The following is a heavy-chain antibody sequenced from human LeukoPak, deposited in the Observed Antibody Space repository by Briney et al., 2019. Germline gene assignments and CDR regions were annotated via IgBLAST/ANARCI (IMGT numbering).Heavy chain of an antibody. Sequence: PSETLSLTCTVSGGSISSGGYYWGWIRQPPGKGLEWIGSIYHSGSTYYNPSLKSRVTVSVDTSKNQFSLKLSSVTAADTAVYYCARVLYEVTIRDGGFDPWGQGTLVTVSS. D-gene: IGHD3-16*01. CDR3: ARVLYEVTIRDGGFDP. CDR1: GGSISSGGYY. V-gene: IGHV4-39*07. J-gene: IGHJ5*02. CDR2: IYHSGST.